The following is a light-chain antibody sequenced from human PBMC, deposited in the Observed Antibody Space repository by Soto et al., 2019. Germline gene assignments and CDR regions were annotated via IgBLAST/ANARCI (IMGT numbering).Light chain of an antibody. CDR1: QSVSTY. Sequence: EIVLTQSTATLSLSPGERATLSCRASQSVSTYLAWYQQKPGQAPRLLIYDASKRATGIPVRFSGSGSGTDFTLTITRLEPEDFGVYYCQQRSNWPPTWTFGQGTKVDIK. V-gene: IGKV3-11*01. J-gene: IGKJ1*01. CDR3: QQRSNWPPTWT. CDR2: DAS.